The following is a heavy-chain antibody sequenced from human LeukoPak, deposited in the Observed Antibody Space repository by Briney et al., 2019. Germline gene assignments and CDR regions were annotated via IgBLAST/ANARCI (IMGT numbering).Heavy chain of an antibody. J-gene: IGHJ1*01. CDR1: GFTFSSYG. V-gene: IGHV3-30*02. CDR2: IRYDRSNT. Sequence: GGFLRLSCAASGFTFSSYGMHWVRQAPGKGLEWVAFIRYDRSNTYYADSVKGRFTISRDNSKNTLYLQMSSLRAEDTGVYYCAKAEAAYSCAPWGQGTLVTVSS. D-gene: IGHD2-21*01. CDR3: AKAEAAYSCAP.